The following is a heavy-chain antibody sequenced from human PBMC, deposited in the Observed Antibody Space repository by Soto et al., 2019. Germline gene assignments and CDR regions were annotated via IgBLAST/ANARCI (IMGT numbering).Heavy chain of an antibody. J-gene: IGHJ4*02. CDR1: GFTFINYA. D-gene: IGHD3-3*01. CDR2: ISGSGGST. V-gene: IGHV3-23*01. CDR3: AKGHYDLVSRYWPSPPLVN. Sequence: GSLRLSCAASGFTFINYAVSWVRQAPGMGLEWVSGISGSGGSTYYADSVKGRFTVSRDTSMNTLNLQMNSLRAEDTAVYYCAKGHYDLVSRYWPSPPLVNWGQGTLQTVSS.